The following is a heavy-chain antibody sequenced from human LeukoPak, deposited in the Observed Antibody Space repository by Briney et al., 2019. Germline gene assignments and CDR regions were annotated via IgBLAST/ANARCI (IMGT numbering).Heavy chain of an antibody. CDR1: GGSIRDTTYY. D-gene: IGHD3-22*01. V-gene: IGHV4-39*07. J-gene: IGHJ4*02. CDR2: IYYSGNT. CDR3: ARAPRFFDISGSRYYFDY. Sequence: PSETLSLTCTVSGGSIRDTTYYWGWIRQPPGKGLEWIGSIYYSGNTYYNPSLMSRVTISVDTSKNQFSLNLSSVTAADTAVYYCARAPRFFDISGSRYYFDYWGQGTLVTVSS.